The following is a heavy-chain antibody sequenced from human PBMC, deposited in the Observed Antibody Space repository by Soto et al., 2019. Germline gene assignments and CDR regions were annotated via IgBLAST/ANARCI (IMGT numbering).Heavy chain of an antibody. J-gene: IGHJ3*01. CDR3: ARSPLSYDYVRQTWREVGDSFDV. Sequence: QVHLEQWGAGLLKPSGTLSLTCAIYNSSLGAFHWTWIRQPPGKGLEWIGELIHGGSTNYNPSLKSRVTFSLDTSRSQFSLHLMSMTAADSAVYYCARSPLSYDYVRQTWREVGDSFDVWGRGTSVTVSS. CDR1: NSSLGAFH. V-gene: IGHV4-34*02. CDR2: LIHGGST. D-gene: IGHD3-10*02.